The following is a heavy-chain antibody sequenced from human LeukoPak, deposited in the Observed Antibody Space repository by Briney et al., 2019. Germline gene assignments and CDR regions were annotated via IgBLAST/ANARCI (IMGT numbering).Heavy chain of an antibody. J-gene: IGHJ4*02. Sequence: GGSLRLSCAASGFTFSSYAMHWVRQAPGKGLEWVAVISYDGSNKYYADSVKGRFTISRDNAKRSLYLQMNTLRAEDTAMYYCVRDMLTRPGDFEYWGQGTLVTVSS. CDR3: VRDMLTRPGDFEY. D-gene: IGHD3-9*01. V-gene: IGHV3-30-3*01. CDR1: GFTFSSYA. CDR2: ISYDGSNK.